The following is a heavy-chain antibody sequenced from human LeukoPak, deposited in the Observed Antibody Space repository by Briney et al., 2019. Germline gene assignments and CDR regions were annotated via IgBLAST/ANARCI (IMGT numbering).Heavy chain of an antibody. CDR2: IRFDGSRT. D-gene: IGHD2-2*02. Sequence: GGSLRLSCRAPEISFSTYGMHWVRQAPGQGLQWVSFIRFDGSRTYYVDSVKGRFTISRDNSRNTLYLQMNSLRTEDTGVYYCAKDEGYCSSTSCYTGDYWGQGTLVTVSS. CDR1: EISFSTYG. CDR3: AKDEGYCSSTSCYTGDY. V-gene: IGHV3-30*02. J-gene: IGHJ4*02.